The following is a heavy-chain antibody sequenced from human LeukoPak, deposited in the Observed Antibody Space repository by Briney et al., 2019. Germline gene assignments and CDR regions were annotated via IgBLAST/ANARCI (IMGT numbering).Heavy chain of an antibody. CDR2: IYPGDSDT. V-gene: IGHV5-51*01. CDR1: GYSFTTFW. CDR3: AKSYTSAPAEAFDI. Sequence: GESLKISCKGFGYSFTTFWIGWVRQMPGKGLEWMGIIYPGDSDTRYSPSFQGQVTISDDKSISTAYLQWSSLKASDTAMYYCAKSYTSAPAEAFDIWGQGTMVTVSS. J-gene: IGHJ3*02. D-gene: IGHD3-10*01.